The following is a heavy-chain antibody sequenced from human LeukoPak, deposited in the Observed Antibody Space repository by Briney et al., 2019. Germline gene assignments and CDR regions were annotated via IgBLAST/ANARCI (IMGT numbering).Heavy chain of an antibody. CDR3: ARTVPAATRYNWFDP. V-gene: IGHV4-31*03. J-gene: IGHJ5*02. CDR2: IYNRGST. CDR1: GGSISSGDDY. D-gene: IGHD2-2*01. Sequence: SETLSLTCTVSGGSISSGDDYWSWIRQHSGKGLEWIGYIYNRGSTYYNPSLKSRVTISVDMSTNQFSLKLSSVTAADTAVYYCARTVPAATRYNWFDPWGQGTLVTVSS.